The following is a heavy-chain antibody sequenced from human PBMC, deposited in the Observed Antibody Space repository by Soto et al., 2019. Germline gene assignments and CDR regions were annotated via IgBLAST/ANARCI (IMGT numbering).Heavy chain of an antibody. CDR2: IYRSGGT. Sequence: SETLSLTCAVAGGCISRGGSSWCWNRQPPGKGLEWIGYIYRSGGTYYSPSLKSRVTISVDRSKNQPSLRLSSVTAADTAVYYCARVPAPWGQGTLVTVSS. CDR1: GGCISRGGSS. D-gene: IGHD2-2*01. J-gene: IGHJ5*02. V-gene: IGHV4-30-2*01. CDR3: ARVPAP.